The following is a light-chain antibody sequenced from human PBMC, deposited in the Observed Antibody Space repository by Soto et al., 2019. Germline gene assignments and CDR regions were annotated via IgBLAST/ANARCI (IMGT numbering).Light chain of an antibody. Sequence: DIQMAQSPSTLPANIGDRVSITCRASQTINTWLAWYQQKPGKAPNLLIYQASTLETGVPSRFSGSGSGTEFTLTISSLQADDFATYYCQQYNRYSWTFGQGTKVEIK. CDR1: QTINTW. J-gene: IGKJ1*01. V-gene: IGKV1-5*03. CDR2: QAS. CDR3: QQYNRYSWT.